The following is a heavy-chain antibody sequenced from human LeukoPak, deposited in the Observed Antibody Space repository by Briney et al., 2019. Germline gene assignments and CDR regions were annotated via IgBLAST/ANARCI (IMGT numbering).Heavy chain of an antibody. J-gene: IGHJ4*02. Sequence: GASVKVCCEASGYTYTSYDINWVRQATGQGLEWMGWMNPNSGNTGYAQKFQGRVTMTRNTSISTAYMELSSLRSEDTAVYYCARDCDIAVAGFDYFDYWGQGTLVTVSS. CDR2: MNPNSGNT. CDR1: GYTYTSYD. D-gene: IGHD6-19*01. V-gene: IGHV1-8*01. CDR3: ARDCDIAVAGFDYFDY.